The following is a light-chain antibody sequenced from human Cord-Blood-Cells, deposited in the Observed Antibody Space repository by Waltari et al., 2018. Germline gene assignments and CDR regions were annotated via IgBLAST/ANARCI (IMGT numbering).Light chain of an antibody. Sequence: NFMLPQPHSVSESPWKTVTISCTRSSGSIASNYVQWYQQRPGSAPTTVIYEDNQRPSGVPDRFSGSIDSSSNSASLTISGLKTEDEADYYCQSYDSSNVVFGGGTKLTVL. CDR3: QSYDSSNVV. CDR2: EDN. J-gene: IGLJ2*01. CDR1: SGSIASNY. V-gene: IGLV6-57*03.